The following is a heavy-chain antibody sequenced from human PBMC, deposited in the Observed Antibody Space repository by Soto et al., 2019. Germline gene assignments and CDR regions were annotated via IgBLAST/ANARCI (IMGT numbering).Heavy chain of an antibody. D-gene: IGHD3-16*01. Sequence: EVQLVESGGGLVKPGGSLRLSCAASGFTFSNAWMSWVRQAPGKGLEWVGRIKSKTDGGTTDYAAPVKGRFTISRDDSKNTLYLQMNSLRAEDTAVYYCAAYVGADTDYWGQGTLVTVSS. CDR1: GFTFSNAW. CDR3: AAYVGADTDY. J-gene: IGHJ4*02. CDR2: IKSKTDGGTT. V-gene: IGHV3-15*01.